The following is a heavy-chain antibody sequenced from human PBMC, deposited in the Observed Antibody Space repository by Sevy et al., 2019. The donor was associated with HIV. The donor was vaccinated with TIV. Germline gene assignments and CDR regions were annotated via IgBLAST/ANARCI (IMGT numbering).Heavy chain of an antibody. V-gene: IGHV1-69*13. Sequence: ASVKVSCKASGGTFSSYAISWVRQAPGQGLEWMGGIIPIFGTANYGQKFQGRVTITADESTSTAYMELSSLRSEDTAVYYCARERGQQLVLGSGWFDPWGQGTLVTVSS. CDR2: IIPIFGTA. CDR3: ARERGQQLVLGSGWFDP. J-gene: IGHJ5*02. D-gene: IGHD6-13*01. CDR1: GGTFSSYA.